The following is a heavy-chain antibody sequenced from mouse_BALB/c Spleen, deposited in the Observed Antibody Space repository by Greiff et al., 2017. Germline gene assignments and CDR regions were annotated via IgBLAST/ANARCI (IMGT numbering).Heavy chain of an antibody. D-gene: IGHD6-1*01. Sequence: VQLQQSGAELVRPGASVKMSCKASGYTFSSYTMHWVKQRPGQGLEWIGYINPSTGYTEYNQKFRGKATLTADTSASPAYMQLSSLTYEDSAVYYCARSARVAMDYWGQGTSVTVSS. CDR3: ARSARVAMDY. J-gene: IGHJ4*01. CDR1: GYTFSSYT. CDR2: INPSTGYT. V-gene: IGHV1-4*01.